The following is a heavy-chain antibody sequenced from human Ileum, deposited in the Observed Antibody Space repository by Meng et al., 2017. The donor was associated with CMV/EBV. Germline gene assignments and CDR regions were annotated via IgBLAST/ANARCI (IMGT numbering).Heavy chain of an antibody. CDR3: ARGYHYFDD. Sequence: LSCASSAFSFSTSWMYWVRQDPGKGLMWVSRINSDGSNTIYADSVKGRFTISRDNAKNTLYLQMESLRAEDTAVYYCARGYHYFDDWGQGTLVTVSS. CDR2: INSDGSNT. J-gene: IGHJ4*02. CDR1: AFSFSTSW. V-gene: IGHV3-74*01. D-gene: IGHD1-1*01.